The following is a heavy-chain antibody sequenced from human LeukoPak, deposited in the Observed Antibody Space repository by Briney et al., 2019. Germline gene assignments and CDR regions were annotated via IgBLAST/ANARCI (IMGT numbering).Heavy chain of an antibody. Sequence: SETLSLTCTVSGGSIRSSSYYWGWIRQPPGKGLEWIGSFYYSGSTYYNPSLKSRVTISVDTSKNQFSLKLSSVTAADTAVYYCARHAYYDFWSGYSSGGWFDPWGQGTLVTVSS. V-gene: IGHV4-39*01. D-gene: IGHD3-3*01. CDR3: ARHAYYDFWSGYSSGGWFDP. CDR1: GGSIRSSSYY. CDR2: FYYSGST. J-gene: IGHJ5*02.